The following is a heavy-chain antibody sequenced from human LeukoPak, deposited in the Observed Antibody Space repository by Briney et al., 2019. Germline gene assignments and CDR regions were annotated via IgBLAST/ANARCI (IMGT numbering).Heavy chain of an antibody. CDR2: INHSGST. V-gene: IGHV4-34*01. D-gene: IGHD6-19*01. J-gene: IGHJ5*02. CDR3: ARVSGIAVAGWNWFDP. CDR1: GGSFRGYY. Sequence: SETLSLTCAVYGGSFRGYYWSWIRQPPGKGLEWIGEINHSGSTNYNPSFKSRVTISVDTSKNQFSLKLSSVTAADTAVYYCARVSGIAVAGWNWFDPWGQGTLVTVSS.